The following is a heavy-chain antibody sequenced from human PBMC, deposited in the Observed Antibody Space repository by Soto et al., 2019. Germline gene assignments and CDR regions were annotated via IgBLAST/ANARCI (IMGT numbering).Heavy chain of an antibody. CDR2: MNPNSGNT. D-gene: IGHD3-3*01. V-gene: IGHV1-8*01. J-gene: IGHJ6*02. CDR3: ARGRGYYDFWSGYSLSDYYYGMDV. CDR1: GYTFTRYD. Sequence: VSSVKVSCKASGYTFTRYDINCVRQATGQGLEWMGWMNPNSGNTGYAQKFQGIVTMTRNNSISTAYMELSNLRSEDTAVYYCARGRGYYDFWSGYSLSDYYYGMDVWGQGTTVTVSS.